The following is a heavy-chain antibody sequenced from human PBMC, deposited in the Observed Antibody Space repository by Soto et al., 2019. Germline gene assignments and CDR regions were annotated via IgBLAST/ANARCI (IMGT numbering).Heavy chain of an antibody. CDR1: GFTFSSYS. D-gene: IGHD6-19*01. CDR2: ISSSSSTI. CDR3: ARVPIAVAGTWVYYFDY. J-gene: IGHJ4*02. Sequence: PVGSLRLSCAASGFTFSSYSMNWVRQAPVKVLEWVSYISSSSSTIYYADSVKVRFTISRDNAKNSLYLQMNSPRDEDTAVYYCARVPIAVAGTWVYYFDYWGQGTLVTVSS. V-gene: IGHV3-48*02.